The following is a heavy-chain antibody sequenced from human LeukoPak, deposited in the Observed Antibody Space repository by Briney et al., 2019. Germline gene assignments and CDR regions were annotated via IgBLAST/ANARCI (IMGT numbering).Heavy chain of an antibody. V-gene: IGHV3-48*04. D-gene: IGHD2-2*02. CDR2: ISSSGTTI. J-gene: IGHJ5*02. CDR1: GFTFSSNS. Sequence: TGGSLRLSCAASGFTFSSNSMNWVRQAPGKGLEWISYISSSGTTIHYADSVKGRFTISRDNAKNSLYLQMNSLRAEDTALYYCAKGTGGCSSTSCYSWFDPWGQGTLVTVSS. CDR3: AKGTGGCSSTSCYSWFDP.